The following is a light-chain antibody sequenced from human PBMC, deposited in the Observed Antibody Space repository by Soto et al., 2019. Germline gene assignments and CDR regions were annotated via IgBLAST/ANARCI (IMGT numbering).Light chain of an antibody. CDR2: WAS. CDR1: QTLLHGSSY. CDR3: QQYYTTPVT. V-gene: IGKV4-1*01. J-gene: IGKJ1*01. Sequence: DIVMTQSPDSLAVSLGERATINCKSSQTLLHGSSYLAWYQQKPGQPPELLIYWASTRESGVPDRFSGSGSGTDFTLTIGSLQAEDVAVYYCQQYYTTPVTFGQGTKVEI.